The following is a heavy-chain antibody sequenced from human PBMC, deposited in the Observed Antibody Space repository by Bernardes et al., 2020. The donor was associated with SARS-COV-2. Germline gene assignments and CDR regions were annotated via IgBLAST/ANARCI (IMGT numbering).Heavy chain of an antibody. CDR3: ARVTDYVWGSYRNGFDY. V-gene: IGHV1-69*13. CDR2: IIPIFGTA. CDR1: GDTFTSYA. Sequence: SVKVSCKASGDTFTSYAFSWVRQAPGQGLEWMGGIIPIFGTANYAQKFQGRVTITADESTSTAYMELSSLRSEDTAVYYCARVTDYVWGSYRNGFDYWGQGTLVTVSS. J-gene: IGHJ4*02. D-gene: IGHD3-16*02.